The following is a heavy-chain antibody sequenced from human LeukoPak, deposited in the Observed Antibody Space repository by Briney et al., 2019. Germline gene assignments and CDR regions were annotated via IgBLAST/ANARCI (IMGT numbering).Heavy chain of an antibody. CDR2: INPNSGGT. J-gene: IGHJ4*02. CDR1: GYTFTGYY. Sequence: ASVNVSCKASGYTFTGYYMHWVRQAPGQGLEWMGWINPNSGGTNYAQKFQGWVTMTRDTSISTAYMELSRLRSDDTAVYYCARGSTVAARRVWYFDYWGQGTLVTVSS. D-gene: IGHD6-6*01. V-gene: IGHV1-2*04. CDR3: ARGSTVAARRVWYFDY.